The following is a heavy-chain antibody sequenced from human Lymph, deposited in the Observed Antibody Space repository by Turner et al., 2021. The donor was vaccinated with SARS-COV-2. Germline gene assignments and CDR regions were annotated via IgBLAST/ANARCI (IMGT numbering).Heavy chain of an antibody. CDR2: IYSGGST. CDR1: EFTVSSNY. D-gene: IGHD4-17*01. V-gene: IGHV3-53*01. J-gene: IGHJ4*02. Sequence: EVQLVESGGGLIKPGGSLRLSCAASEFTVSSNYMSWVRQAPGKGLEWVSIIYSGGSTFYADSVKGRFTISRDNSKNTLYLQMNSLRAEDTAVYYGARLLPYGDYFDYWGQGTLVTVSS. CDR3: ARLLPYGDYFDY.